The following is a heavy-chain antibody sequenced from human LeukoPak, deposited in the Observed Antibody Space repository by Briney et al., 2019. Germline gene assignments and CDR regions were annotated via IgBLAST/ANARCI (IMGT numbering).Heavy chain of an antibody. Sequence: GGSLRLSCAASGFTFSSYAMHWVRQAPGKGLEWVAVISYDGSNKYYADSVKGRFTISRDNSKNTLYLQKNSLRAEDTAVYYCARGARTKPYSSSWYESRWFDPWGQGTLVTVSS. D-gene: IGHD6-13*01. CDR3: ARGARTKPYSSSWYESRWFDP. V-gene: IGHV3-30*01. CDR2: ISYDGSNK. J-gene: IGHJ5*02. CDR1: GFTFSSYA.